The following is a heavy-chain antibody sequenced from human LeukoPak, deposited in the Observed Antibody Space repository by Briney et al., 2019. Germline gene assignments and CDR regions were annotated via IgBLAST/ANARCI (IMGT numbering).Heavy chain of an antibody. V-gene: IGHV3-74*01. J-gene: IGHJ4*02. CDR1: GFTFSSYW. CDR2: INSDGSST. D-gene: IGHD3-10*01. Sequence: GGSLRLSCAASGFTFSSYWMHWVRQAPGKGLVWVSRINSDGSSTSYADSVKGRFTISRDNAKNSLYLQMNSLRAEDTAVYYCARTETLWFGELFPDYWGQGTLVTVSS. CDR3: ARTETLWFGELFPDY.